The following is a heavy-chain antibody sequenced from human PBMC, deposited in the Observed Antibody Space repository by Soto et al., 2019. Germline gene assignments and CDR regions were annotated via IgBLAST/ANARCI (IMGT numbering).Heavy chain of an antibody. V-gene: IGHV3-30-3*01. CDR1: GFTFSSYA. CDR2: ISYDGSNK. Sequence: PGGSLRLSCAASGFTFSSYAMHWVRQAPGKGLEWVAVISYDGSNKYYADSVKGRFTISRDNSKNTLYLQMNSLRAEDTAVYYCASLGYRALAYCGGDCSPDAFDIWGQGTMVTVSS. J-gene: IGHJ3*02. CDR3: ASLGYRALAYCGGDCSPDAFDI. D-gene: IGHD2-21*02.